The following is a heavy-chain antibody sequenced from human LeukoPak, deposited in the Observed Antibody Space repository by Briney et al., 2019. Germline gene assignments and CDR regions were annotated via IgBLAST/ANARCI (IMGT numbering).Heavy chain of an antibody. V-gene: IGHV3-74*01. CDR2: INIDGSST. J-gene: IGHJ4*02. CDR1: GFTFSSYW. D-gene: IGHD4-11*01. CDR3: ARGLQGIDY. Sequence: GGSLRLSCAASGFTFSSYWMHWVRQAPGKGLMWVSRINIDGSSTNYADSVEGRFTISRDNAKNTLYLQMNSLRAEDTAVYYCARGLQGIDYWGQGTLVTVSS.